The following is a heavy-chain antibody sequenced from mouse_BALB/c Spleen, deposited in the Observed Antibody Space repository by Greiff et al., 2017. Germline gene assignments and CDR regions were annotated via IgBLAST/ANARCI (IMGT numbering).Heavy chain of an antibody. D-gene: IGHD2-1*01. CDR3: ARIYYGNYGGYIDY. V-gene: IGHV2-9*02. J-gene: IGHJ2*01. Sequence: VQLQQSGPGLVAPSQSLSITCTVSGFSLTSYGVHWVRQPPGKGLEWLGVIWAGGSTNYNSALMSRLSISKDNSKSQVFLKMNSLQTDDTAMYYCARIYYGNYGGYIDYWGQGTTLTVSS. CDR1: GFSLTSYG. CDR2: IWAGGST.